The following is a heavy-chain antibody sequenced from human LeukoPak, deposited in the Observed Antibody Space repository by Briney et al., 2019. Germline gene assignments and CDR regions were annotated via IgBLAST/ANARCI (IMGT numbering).Heavy chain of an antibody. CDR1: GFTFRSYA. D-gene: IGHD6-19*01. CDR3: ARDASYTSGNFDY. V-gene: IGHV3-48*03. J-gene: IGHJ4*02. CDR2: ISGIGTTM. Sequence: GGSLRLSREASGFTFRSYAMVRVRQAPGKGLEYISYISGIGTTMYHADSVKGRFTISRDNAKNSVFLQMNSLRIEDTAVYYCARDASYTSGNFDYWGQGTLVTVSS.